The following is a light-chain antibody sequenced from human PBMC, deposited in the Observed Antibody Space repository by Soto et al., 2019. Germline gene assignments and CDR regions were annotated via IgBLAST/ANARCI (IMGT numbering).Light chain of an antibody. V-gene: IGLV2-8*01. Sequence: QSALTQPPSASGSPGQSVTISCTGTSGDVGGYNYVSWYQQHPGKAPKLMIYEVSKRPSGVPDRFSGSKSGNTASLTVSGLQAEDEADYYCSSYAGSNNPHVVFGGGTKLTVL. CDR2: EVS. CDR1: SGDVGGYNY. CDR3: SSYAGSNNPHVV. J-gene: IGLJ2*01.